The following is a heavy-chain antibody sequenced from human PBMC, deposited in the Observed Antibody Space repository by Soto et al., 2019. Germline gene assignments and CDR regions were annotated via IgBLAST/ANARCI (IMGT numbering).Heavy chain of an antibody. CDR1: GYTFTSYG. D-gene: IGHD6-13*01. V-gene: IGHV1-18*01. J-gene: IGHJ4*02. CDR2: ISAYNGNT. CDR3: ARTSIVAAGTNYNY. Sequence: ASVKVSCKASGYTFTSYGISCVRQAPGQGREWMGWISAYNGNTNYAQKLQGRVTMTTDTSTSTAYMELRSLRSDDTAVYYCARTSIVAAGTNYNYWGQGTLVTVSS.